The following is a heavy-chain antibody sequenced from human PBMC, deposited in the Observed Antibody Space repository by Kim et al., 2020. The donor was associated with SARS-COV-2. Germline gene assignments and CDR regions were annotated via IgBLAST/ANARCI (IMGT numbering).Heavy chain of an antibody. V-gene: IGHV3-30*02. J-gene: IGHJ4*02. D-gene: IGHD3-3*01. CDR3: AKTRTRFLEWLQDY. Sequence: ADSVKGRFTSSRDNSKNTLYLQMNSLRAEDTAVYYCAKTRTRFLEWLQDYWGQGTLVTVSS.